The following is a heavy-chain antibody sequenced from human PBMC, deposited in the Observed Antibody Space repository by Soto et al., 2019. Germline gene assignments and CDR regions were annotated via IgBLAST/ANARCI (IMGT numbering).Heavy chain of an antibody. CDR3: ARLVNGNYFDY. J-gene: IGHJ4*02. CDR1: GGSISSSSYY. V-gene: IGHV4-39*01. Sequence: SETLSLTCTVSGGSISSSSYYWGWIRQPPGKGLEWIGSIYYSGSTYYNPSLKSRVTISVDTSKNQFSLKLSSVTAADTAVYYCARLVNGNYFDYWGQGTLVTVSS. CDR2: IYYSGST. D-gene: IGHD3-22*01.